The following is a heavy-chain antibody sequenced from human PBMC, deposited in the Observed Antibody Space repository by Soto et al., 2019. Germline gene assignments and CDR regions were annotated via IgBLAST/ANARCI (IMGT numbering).Heavy chain of an antibody. CDR3: ARDRAVTMVRGAPLDY. J-gene: IGHJ4*02. D-gene: IGHD3-10*01. CDR1: GGTFSSYT. Sequence: QVQLVQSGAEVKKPGSSVKVSCKASGGTFSSYTISWVRQAPGQGLEWMGRIIPILGIANYAQKFQGRVTITAYKSTSTAYMELSSLRSEDTAVYYCARDRAVTMVRGAPLDYWGQGTLVTVSS. V-gene: IGHV1-69*08. CDR2: IIPILGIA.